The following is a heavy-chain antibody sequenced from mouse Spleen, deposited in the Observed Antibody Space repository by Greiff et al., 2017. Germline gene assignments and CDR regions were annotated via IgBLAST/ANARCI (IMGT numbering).Heavy chain of an antibody. D-gene: IGHD2-3*01. J-gene: IGHJ2*01. CDR2: IDPSDSYT. V-gene: IGHV1-59*01. CDR1: GYTFTSYW. CDR3: AYDGYSFFDY. Sequence: QVQLQQPGAELVRPGTSVKLSCKASGYTFTSYWMHWVKQRPGQGLEWIGVIDPSDSYTNYNQKFKGKATLTVDTSSSTAYMQLSSLTSEDSAVYYCAYDGYSFFDYWGQGTTLTVSS.